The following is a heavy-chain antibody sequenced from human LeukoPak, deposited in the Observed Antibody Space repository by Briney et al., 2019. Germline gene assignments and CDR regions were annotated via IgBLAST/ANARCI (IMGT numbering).Heavy chain of an antibody. D-gene: IGHD3-22*01. CDR2: FDPEDGET. J-gene: IGHJ4*02. V-gene: IGHV1-24*01. CDR3: ATAVLGTDSSGYYSD. Sequence: ASVKVSCKVSGYTLTELSMHWVRQAPGKGLEWVGGFDPEDGETIYAQKFQGRVTMTEDTSTDTAYMELSSLRSEDTAVYYCATAVLGTDSSGYYSDWGQGTLVTVSS. CDR1: GYTLTELS.